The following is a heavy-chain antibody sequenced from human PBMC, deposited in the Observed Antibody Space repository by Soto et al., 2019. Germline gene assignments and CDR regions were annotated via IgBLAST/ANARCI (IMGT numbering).Heavy chain of an antibody. J-gene: IGHJ5*02. CDR2: IITIFGTA. V-gene: IGHV1-69*01. Sequence: QVQLVQSGAEVKKPGSSVKVSCKASGGTFSSYAISWVRQAPGQGLEWMGGIITIFGTANYAQKFQGRATITADESTRTAQMELSSLRSEDTAVYYCARGSSSWLREHNWFDPWGQGTLVTVSS. CDR3: ARGSSSWLREHNWFDP. CDR1: GGTFSSYA. D-gene: IGHD6-13*01.